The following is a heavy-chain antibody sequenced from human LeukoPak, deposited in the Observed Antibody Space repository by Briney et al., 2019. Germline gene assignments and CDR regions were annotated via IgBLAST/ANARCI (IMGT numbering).Heavy chain of an antibody. CDR1: GGSISSGSYY. V-gene: IGHV4-61*02. J-gene: IGHJ5*02. Sequence: NPSETLSLTCTVSGGSISSGSYYWSWIRQPAGKGLEWIGRIYTSGSTNYNPSLKSRVTISVDTSKNQFPLKLSSVTAADTAVCYRAREITMVRGVILTNWFDPWGQGTLVTVSS. CDR2: IYTSGST. CDR3: AREITMVRGVILTNWFDP. D-gene: IGHD3-10*01.